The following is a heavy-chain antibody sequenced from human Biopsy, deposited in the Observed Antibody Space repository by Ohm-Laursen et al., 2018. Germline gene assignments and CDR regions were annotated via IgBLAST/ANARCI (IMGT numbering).Heavy chain of an antibody. CDR1: GGSVSSNTNY. D-gene: IGHD3-16*01. Sequence: GTLPLTCTVSGGSVSSNTNYWAWIRQPPGKGLEWIGSMHNSGSTYYNPSLKSRVTISIDASKNQFSLKLTSVTAADTTVYYCVRHALRLGPKKNWFDTWGQGTLVTVSS. CDR3: VRHALRLGPKKNWFDT. CDR2: MHNSGST. V-gene: IGHV4-39*01. J-gene: IGHJ5*02.